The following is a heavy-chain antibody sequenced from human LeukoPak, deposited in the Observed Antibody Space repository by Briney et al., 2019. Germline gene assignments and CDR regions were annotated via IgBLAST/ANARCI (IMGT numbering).Heavy chain of an antibody. Sequence: GGTLRLSCAASGFTFSSYGMHWARQAPGKGLVWVAVIWYDGSNKYYADSVKGRFTISRDNSKNTLYLQMNSLRAEDTAVYYCARDLAAFDYWGQGTLVTVSS. V-gene: IGHV3-33*01. J-gene: IGHJ4*02. CDR2: IWYDGSNK. CDR1: GFTFSSYG. CDR3: ARDLAAFDY.